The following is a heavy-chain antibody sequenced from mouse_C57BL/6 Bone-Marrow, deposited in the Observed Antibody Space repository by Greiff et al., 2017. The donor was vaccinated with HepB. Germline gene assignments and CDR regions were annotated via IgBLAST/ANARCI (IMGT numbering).Heavy chain of an antibody. CDR1: GFTFSSYA. CDR3: ARGGHDYDGRAMDY. J-gene: IGHJ4*01. CDR2: ISDGGSYT. V-gene: IGHV5-4*01. Sequence: EVQLVESGGGLVKPGGSLKLSCAASGFTFSSYAMSWVRQTPEKRLEWVATISDGGSYTYYPDNVKGRFTISRDNAKNNLYLQMSHLKSEDTAMYYCARGGHDYDGRAMDYWGQGTSVTVSS. D-gene: IGHD2-4*01.